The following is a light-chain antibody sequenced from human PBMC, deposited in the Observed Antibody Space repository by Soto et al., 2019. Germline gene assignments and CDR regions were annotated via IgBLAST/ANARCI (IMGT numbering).Light chain of an antibody. V-gene: IGKV3-15*01. J-gene: IGKJ1*01. CDR2: GAS. CDR1: QSVSSK. Sequence: ETVMTQSPATLSVSPGERATLSCRASQSVSSKLAWYQQKPGQAPRLLIYGASTRATGIPARFSGSGSGTEFTLTISSLQSEDFAVYYCQQYNNWLTWTFGQGTKVDIK. CDR3: QQYNNWLTWT.